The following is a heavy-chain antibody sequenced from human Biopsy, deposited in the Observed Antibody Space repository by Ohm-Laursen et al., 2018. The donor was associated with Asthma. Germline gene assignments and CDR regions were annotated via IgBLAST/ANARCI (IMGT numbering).Heavy chain of an antibody. CDR1: GGSISSGGYY. CDR3: AKDIGSREDY. V-gene: IGHV4-31*03. D-gene: IGHD5-24*01. CDR2: IYYSGST. J-gene: IGHJ4*02. Sequence: TLSLTCTVSGGSISSGGYYWSWIRQHPGKGLEWIGYIYYSGSTYYNPSLKSRFTISVDTSKNQFSLNLSSVTAADTAVYYCAKDIGSREDYWGQGTLVTVSS.